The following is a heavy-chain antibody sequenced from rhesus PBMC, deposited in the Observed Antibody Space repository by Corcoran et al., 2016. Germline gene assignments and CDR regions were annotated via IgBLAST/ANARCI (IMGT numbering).Heavy chain of an antibody. CDR2: IYGSGGST. V-gene: IGHV4-160*01. CDR1: GGSLRSNS. D-gene: IGHD6-37*01. CDR3: ARKGSGGPRYDY. J-gene: IGHJ4*01. Sequence: QVQLQESGPGLVKPSETLSLTCAVSGGSLRSNSWRWFRQPPWKGLEWIGRIYGSGGSTNYNPSLKSRVTISTDTSKNQFSLKLSSVTAADTAVYYCARKGSGGPRYDYWGQGVLVTVSS.